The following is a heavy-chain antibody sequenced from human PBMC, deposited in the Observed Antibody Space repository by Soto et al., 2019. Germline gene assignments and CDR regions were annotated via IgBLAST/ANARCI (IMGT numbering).Heavy chain of an antibody. Sequence: QVQVVQSGAEVKKYGASVKVSCKTSGYTFTSHGINWVRQAPGRGLEWMGWISPYNGNTNYAQNLQGRVTMTTDTSTSTAYMYLRSLRSDDTAVYYCARVSTGSSGGWFDPWGQGTLVTVSS. CDR3: ARVSTGSSGGWFDP. D-gene: IGHD6-25*01. CDR1: GYTFTSHG. V-gene: IGHV1-18*04. J-gene: IGHJ5*02. CDR2: ISPYNGNT.